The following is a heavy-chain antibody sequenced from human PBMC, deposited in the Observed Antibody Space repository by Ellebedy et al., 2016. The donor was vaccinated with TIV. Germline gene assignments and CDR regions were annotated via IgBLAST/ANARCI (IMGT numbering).Heavy chain of an antibody. V-gene: IGHV3-21*01. CDR1: GFTFSTYS. J-gene: IGHJ6*02. CDR3: ARFETTEGMEV. D-gene: IGHD1-14*01. Sequence: GGSLRLSCAASGFTFSTYSMNWVRQAPGKGLEWVSFITTSGSYIYYADSVKGRFTISRDNAKNSLYLQMNSLRVEDTAVYYCARFETTEGMEVWGQGTTVTVSS. CDR2: ITTSGSYI.